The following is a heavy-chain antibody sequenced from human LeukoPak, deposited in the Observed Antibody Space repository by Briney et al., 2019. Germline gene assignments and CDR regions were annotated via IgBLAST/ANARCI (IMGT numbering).Heavy chain of an antibody. Sequence: ASVKVSCKASGYTFTGYYMHWVRQAPGQGLEWMGWINPNSGGTNYAQKFQDRVTMTRDTSITTAYMDMSRLRSDDTAVYYCARGHPWNRVAATLGSRYSMDVWGKGTTVTTSS. CDR2: INPNSGGT. D-gene: IGHD2-15*01. CDR1: GYTFTGYY. J-gene: IGHJ6*03. V-gene: IGHV1-2*02. CDR3: ARGHPWNRVAATLGSRYSMDV.